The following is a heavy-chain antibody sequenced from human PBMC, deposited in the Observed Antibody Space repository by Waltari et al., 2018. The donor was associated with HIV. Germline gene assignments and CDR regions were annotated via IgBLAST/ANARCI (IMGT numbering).Heavy chain of an antibody. J-gene: IGHJ6*02. D-gene: IGHD6-19*01. V-gene: IGHV6-1*01. CDR1: GDSVSSNSAA. CDR2: TYYRAKWYN. Sequence: QVQLQQSGPGLVKPSQTLSLTCVISGDSVSSNSAAWNWIRQSPSRGLEWLGRTYYRAKWYNDYAISVKSRISINPDTSNNQFSLQLNSVTPEDTAVYYCVRDRLYSSGWPNDQYFYYGMDVWGQGTTVTVPS. CDR3: VRDRLYSSGWPNDQYFYYGMDV.